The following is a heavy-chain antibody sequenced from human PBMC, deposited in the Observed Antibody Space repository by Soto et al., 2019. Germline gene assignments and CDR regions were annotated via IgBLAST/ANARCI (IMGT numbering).Heavy chain of an antibody. CDR1: GFTFSSYW. J-gene: IGHJ2*01. CDR3: SRVGQGAGYFDL. D-gene: IGHD1-26*01. V-gene: IGHV3-74*01. CDR2: INPDGRGT. Sequence: EVQLVESGGGLVQPGGSLTLSCAASGFTFSSYWMHWVRQAPGKGVVWVSRINPDGRGTNYADSVKGQFTISRDNAKNTLYLQMNSLRPEDTAVYYCSRVGQGAGYFDLWGRGTLVTVSS.